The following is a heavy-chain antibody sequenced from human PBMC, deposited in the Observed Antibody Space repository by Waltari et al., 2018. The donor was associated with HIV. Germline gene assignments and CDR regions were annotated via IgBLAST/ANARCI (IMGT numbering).Heavy chain of an antibody. Sequence: QLVESGGGSIKTGGSLRLSCAASGFSVRNHWMDWVRQGPGKGLVWVTRIKWFVSTRIYADAGKGRFVISRDNARNTVYLQVNSLRVDDTAVYFCARASHYLVFSTCDGYYYFDLWGRGTRVAVSS. CDR2: IKWFVSTR. V-gene: IGHV3-74*01. CDR1: GFSVRNHW. D-gene: IGHD2-21*01. J-gene: IGHJ4*02. CDR3: ARASHYLVFSTCDGYYYFDL.